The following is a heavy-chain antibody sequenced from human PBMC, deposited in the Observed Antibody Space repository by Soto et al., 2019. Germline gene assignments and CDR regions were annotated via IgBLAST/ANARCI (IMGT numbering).Heavy chain of an antibody. J-gene: IGHJ5*02. CDR2: VNPNSGGT. Sequence: ASVKVSCKTSGYTFTGYYIHWVLQAPGQGLEWMGWVNPNSGGTNYAQKFQGRVTMTRDTSISTVYMDLSRLRSDDTAIYFCAREHDDSGYYPRFDPWGQGSLVTVSS. V-gene: IGHV1-2*02. D-gene: IGHD3-22*01. CDR3: AREHDDSGYYPRFDP. CDR1: GYTFTGYY.